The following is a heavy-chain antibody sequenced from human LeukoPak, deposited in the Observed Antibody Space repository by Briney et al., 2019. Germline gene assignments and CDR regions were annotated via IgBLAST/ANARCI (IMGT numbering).Heavy chain of an antibody. J-gene: IGHJ4*02. D-gene: IGHD4-17*01. CDR2: ISSSSSSI. Sequence: GGSLRLSCAASGFTSSGYSMNWVRQPPGKGLEWVSYISSSSSSIYYADSVKGRFTISRDNAKSSLFLQMNSLRAEDTAVYYCARIMTTVTTVEYWGQGILVTVSS. CDR1: GFTSSGYS. CDR3: ARIMTTVTTVEY. V-gene: IGHV3-48*01.